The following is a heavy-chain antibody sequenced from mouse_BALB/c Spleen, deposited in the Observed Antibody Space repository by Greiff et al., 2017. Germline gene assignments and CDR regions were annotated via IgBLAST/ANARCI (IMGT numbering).Heavy chain of an antibody. D-gene: IGHD1-1*01. CDR1: GFTFSSFG. V-gene: IGHV5-17*02. J-gene: IGHJ4*01. CDR2: ISSGSSTR. CDR3: ARYYGSTLYAMDY. Sequence: DVKLVESGGGLVQPGGSRKLSCAASGFTFSSFGMHWVRQAPEKGLEWVAYISSGSSTRYYADTVKGRFTISRDNPKNTLFLQMTSLRSEDTAMYYCARYYGSTLYAMDYWGQGTSVTVSS.